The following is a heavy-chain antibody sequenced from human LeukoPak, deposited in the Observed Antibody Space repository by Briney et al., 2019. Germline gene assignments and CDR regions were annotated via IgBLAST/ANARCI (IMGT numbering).Heavy chain of an antibody. J-gene: IGHJ4*02. CDR2: IYYSGST. CDR1: GGSISSYY. CDR3: ARGIESYGDYGY. Sequence: SETLSLTCTVSGGSISSYYWSWIRQPPGKGPEWIGYIYYSGSTNYNPSLKSRVTISIDTSKNQFSLKLSSLTAADTAIYYCARGIESYGDYGYWGQGILVTVSS. D-gene: IGHD4-17*01. V-gene: IGHV4-59*01.